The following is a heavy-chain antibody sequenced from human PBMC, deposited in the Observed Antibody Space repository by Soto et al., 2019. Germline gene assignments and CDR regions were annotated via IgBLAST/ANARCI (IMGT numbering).Heavy chain of an antibody. V-gene: IGHV4-59*01. CDR3: ARDRSQPYYCSGGSCYSGYYGVDV. J-gene: IGHJ6*02. D-gene: IGHD2-15*01. Sequence: SETLSLTCTVSGGSISSYYWSWIRQPPGKGLEWIGYIYYSGSTNYNPSLKSRVTISVDTSKNQFSLKLSSVTAADTAVYYCARDRSQPYYCSGGSCYSGYYGVDVWGQGTTVTVSS. CDR1: GGSISSYY. CDR2: IYYSGST.